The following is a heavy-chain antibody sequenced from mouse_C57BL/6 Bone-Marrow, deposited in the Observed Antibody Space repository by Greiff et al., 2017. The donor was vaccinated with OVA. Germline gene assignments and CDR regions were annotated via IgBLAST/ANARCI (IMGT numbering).Heavy chain of an antibody. Sequence: VQLQQSGPGLVKPSQSLSLTCSVTGYSITSGYYWNWIRQFPGNKLEWMGYISYDGSNNYNPSLKNRNSITRDTSKNQFFLKLNSVTTEDTATYYCARKAYYSNYLYAMDYWGQGTSVTVSS. CDR3: ARKAYYSNYLYAMDY. CDR1: GYSITSGYY. J-gene: IGHJ4*01. CDR2: ISYDGSN. V-gene: IGHV3-6*01. D-gene: IGHD2-5*01.